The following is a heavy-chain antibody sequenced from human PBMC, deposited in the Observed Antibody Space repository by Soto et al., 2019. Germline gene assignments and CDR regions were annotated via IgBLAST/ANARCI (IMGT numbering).Heavy chain of an antibody. D-gene: IGHD2-15*01. V-gene: IGHV3-15*01. J-gene: IGHJ6*03. CDR1: GFTFSNAW. CDR3: TTAGWLPGYCSGGSCLGTVYYYYMDV. CDR2: IKSKTDGGTT. Sequence: EVQLVESGGGLVKPGGSLRLSCAASGFTFSNAWMSWVRQAPGKGLEWVGRIKSKTDGGTTDYAAPVKGRFTISRDDSKNTLYLQMNSLKTEDTAVYYCTTAGWLPGYCSGGSCLGTVYYYYMDVWGKGTTVTVSS.